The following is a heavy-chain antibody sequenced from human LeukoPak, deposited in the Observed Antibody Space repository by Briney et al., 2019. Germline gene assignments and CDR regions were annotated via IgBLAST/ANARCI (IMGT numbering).Heavy chain of an antibody. D-gene: IGHD4-23*01. CDR1: GFTFSTYG. J-gene: IGHJ4*02. CDR2: IWYDGSNE. Sequence: PGRSLRLSCAASGFTFSTYGMHWVRQAPGKGLERVALIWYDGSNEYYAHSVKGRFTISRANSKNTLYLQMNSLRAEDTAIYYCARDYSSGNEGQDYWGQGTLVTVSS. CDR3: ARDYSSGNEGQDY. V-gene: IGHV3-33*01.